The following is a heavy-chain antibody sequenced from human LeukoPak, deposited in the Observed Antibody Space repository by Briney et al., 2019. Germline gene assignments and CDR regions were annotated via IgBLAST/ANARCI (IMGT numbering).Heavy chain of an antibody. CDR3: ARAYCSSTSCNYYFDY. D-gene: IGHD2-2*01. CDR2: ISSSTSQI. J-gene: IGHJ4*02. V-gene: IGHV3-21*01. Sequence: GGSLRLSCAASGFTFSSYGMNWVRQAPGKGLEWGSSISSSTSQIYYADSVKGGVTISRDNAKNSLYLQMNSLRAEDTAVYYCARAYCSSTSCNYYFDYWGQGTLVTVSS. CDR1: GFTFSSYG.